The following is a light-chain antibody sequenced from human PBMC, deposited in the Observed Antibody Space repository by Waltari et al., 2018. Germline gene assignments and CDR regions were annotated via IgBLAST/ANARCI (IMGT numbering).Light chain of an antibody. J-gene: IGKJ1*01. CDR3: QQTYTSPGT. CDR2: SLS. Sequence: DIQMTQSPSSLSASVGDSVTITCRASQAITKYLNWYQQRPGEAPKLVIHSLSTLDRGVPSRFSGSESGTHFSLTIINFQPEDSATYFCQQTYTSPGTFGPGTTV. V-gene: IGKV1-39*01. CDR1: QAITKY.